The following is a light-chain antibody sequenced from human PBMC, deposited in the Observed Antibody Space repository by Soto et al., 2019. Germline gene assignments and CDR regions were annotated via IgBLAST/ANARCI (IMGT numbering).Light chain of an antibody. V-gene: IGKV3-15*01. CDR2: GAS. CDR1: ESISSN. CDR3: QQYNSWPPMYT. J-gene: IGKJ2*01. Sequence: EIVMTQSPVTLSVSPGERATLSCRASESISSNLAWYQKKPGQAPRLLIYGASTRATDIPARFSGSGSGTEFTLTISSLQSEDFAVYYCQQYNSWPPMYTFGQGTKLEIK.